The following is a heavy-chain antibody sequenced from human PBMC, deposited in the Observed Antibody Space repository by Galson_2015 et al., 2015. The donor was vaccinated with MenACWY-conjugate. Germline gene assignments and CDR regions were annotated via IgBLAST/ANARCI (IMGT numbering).Heavy chain of an antibody. CDR3: ARDFKGQQLAVDY. J-gene: IGHJ4*02. CDR1: GFTFSDYA. D-gene: IGHD6-13*01. Sequence: SLRLSCAVSGFTFSDYAMSWVRQAPGKGLEWVSGISASGGGTYYPDSVKGRFTISRDNSRNTLYLQMNSLRAEDTAVYYCARDFKGQQLAVDYWGQGALVAVSS. V-gene: IGHV3-23*01. CDR2: ISASGGGT.